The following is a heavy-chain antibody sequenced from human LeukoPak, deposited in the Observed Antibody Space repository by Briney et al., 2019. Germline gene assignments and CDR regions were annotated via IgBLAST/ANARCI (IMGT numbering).Heavy chain of an antibody. Sequence: AAVKVSCKASRYTFTNYGFSWVRQAPGQGRECRGRICTYSGNTNNAQQGQGRVTMTSDTSTSTVYMELRSLRSDDTAVYYCARGYCRSTSCHEPPLYGMDVWGQGTTVTVS. CDR1: RYTFTNYG. V-gene: IGHV1-18*04. J-gene: IGHJ6*02. CDR2: ICTYSGNT. CDR3: ARGYCRSTSCHEPPLYGMDV. D-gene: IGHD2-2*01.